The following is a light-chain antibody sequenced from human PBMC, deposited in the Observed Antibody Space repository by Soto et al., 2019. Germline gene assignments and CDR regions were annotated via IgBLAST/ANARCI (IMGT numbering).Light chain of an antibody. Sequence: IVMTQSPDSLAVSVGDRSSINCKSSQSVLYSSNNKNYLAWYQQKPGQPPKLLIYWASTRESGVPDRFSGSGSGTDFPLTISSLQAEDVAVHYCQQYYSPPLTFGGGTKVDIK. CDR1: QSVLYSSNNKNY. CDR2: WAS. V-gene: IGKV4-1*01. CDR3: QQYYSPPLT. J-gene: IGKJ4*01.